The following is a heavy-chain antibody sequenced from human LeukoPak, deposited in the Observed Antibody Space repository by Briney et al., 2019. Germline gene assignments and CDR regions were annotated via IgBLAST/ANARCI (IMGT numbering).Heavy chain of an antibody. V-gene: IGHV4-34*01. J-gene: IGHJ3*02. CDR3: ARDYYDSSGTPVI. CDR1: GGSFSGYY. D-gene: IGHD3-22*01. Sequence: PSETLSLTCAVYGGSFSGYYWSWIRQPPGKGLEWIGEINHSGSTNYNPSLKSRVTISVDTSKNQFSPKLSSVTAADTAVYYCARDYYDSSGTPVIWGQGTMVTVSS. CDR2: INHSGST.